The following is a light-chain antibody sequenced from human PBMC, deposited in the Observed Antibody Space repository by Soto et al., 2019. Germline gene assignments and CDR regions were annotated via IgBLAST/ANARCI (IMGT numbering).Light chain of an antibody. Sequence: EIVLTQSPGTLSLSPGERATLSCRASQSVSSSYLAWYQQKPGQAPRLLIYGASSRATGIPDRFSGSGSGTDFTLTISRLEPQDLAVYYSHQYGSSPYTFGQGTKLEIK. CDR2: GAS. V-gene: IGKV3-20*01. CDR3: HQYGSSPYT. CDR1: QSVSSSY. J-gene: IGKJ2*01.